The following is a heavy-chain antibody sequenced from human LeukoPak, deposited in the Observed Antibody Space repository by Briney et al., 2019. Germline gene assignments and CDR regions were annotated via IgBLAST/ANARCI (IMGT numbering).Heavy chain of an antibody. CDR2: IYSGGST. D-gene: IGHD1-26*01. J-gene: IGHJ6*02. CDR3: ARERVVGVYPINYYYYGMDV. Sequence: GGSLRLSCAASGFTVSSNYMSWVRQAPGKGLEWVSVIYSGGSTYYADSVRGRFTISRDNSKNTLYLQMNSLRAEDTAVYYCARERVVGVYPINYYYYGMDVRGQGTTVTVSS. CDR1: GFTVSSNY. V-gene: IGHV3-53*01.